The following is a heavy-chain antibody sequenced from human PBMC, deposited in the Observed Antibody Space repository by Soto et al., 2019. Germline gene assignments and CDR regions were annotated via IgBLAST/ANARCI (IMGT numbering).Heavy chain of an antibody. D-gene: IGHD2-21*02. CDR2: IYYSGST. CDR3: ARQDIVVVTALDS. V-gene: IGHV4-39*01. CDR1: GGSITSSSYY. Sequence: QLQLQESGPGLVKPSETLSLTCTVSGGSITSSSYYWGWIRQPPGKGLEWIGNIYYSGSTYYNPSLQSRVPISVDTSKHQFSLKLTSVTAADTAVFYCARQDIVVVTALDSWGQGTLVTVSS. J-gene: IGHJ4*02.